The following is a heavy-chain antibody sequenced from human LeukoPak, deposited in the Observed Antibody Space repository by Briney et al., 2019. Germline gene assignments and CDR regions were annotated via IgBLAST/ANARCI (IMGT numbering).Heavy chain of an antibody. V-gene: IGHV4-4*07. CDR2: IYTSGST. J-gene: IGHJ4*02. CDR1: GGPMNNYY. D-gene: IGHD1-14*01. CDR3: ARVGPDGSYFDY. Sequence: PSETLSLTYTVSGGPMNNYYWSWIRQPAAKGLEGIGRIYTSGSTHYNPSLMSRVTMSLDTSKNQFSLNLNSVTAADTAVYYCARVGPDGSYFDYWGQGTLVTVSS.